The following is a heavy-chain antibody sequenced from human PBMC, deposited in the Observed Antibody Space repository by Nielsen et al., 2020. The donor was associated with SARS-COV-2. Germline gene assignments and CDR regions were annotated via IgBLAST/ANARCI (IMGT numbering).Heavy chain of an antibody. CDR3: AKDHGGSYYYYGMDA. Sequence: GESLKISCAASGFTFSSYGMHWVRPAPGKGLEWVAVISYDGSNKYYADSVKGRFTISRDNSKNKLYLQMNSLRAEDTAVYYCAKDHGGSYYYYGMDAWGQGTTVTVSS. V-gene: IGHV3-30*18. CDR2: ISYDGSNK. CDR1: GFTFSSYG. D-gene: IGHD1-26*01. J-gene: IGHJ6*02.